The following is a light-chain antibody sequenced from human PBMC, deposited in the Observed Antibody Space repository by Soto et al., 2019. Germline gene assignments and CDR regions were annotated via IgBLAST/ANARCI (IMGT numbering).Light chain of an antibody. CDR3: QQRGT. J-gene: IGKJ3*01. CDR2: DTS. Sequence: EIVMTQSPATLSVSPGGRAALSCRSSQSVNKHLAWYQHKPGQAPKLLIYDTSYRATGIPARFSGSGSGTDFTLTISSLEPEDLAVYYCQQRGTFGPGTKVDIK. V-gene: IGKV3-11*01. CDR1: QSVNKH.